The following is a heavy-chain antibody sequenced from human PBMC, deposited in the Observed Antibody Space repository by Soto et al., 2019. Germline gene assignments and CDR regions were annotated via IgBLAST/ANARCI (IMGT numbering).Heavy chain of an antibody. D-gene: IGHD4-17*01. Sequence: PSETLSLTCAVYGGSFSGYYWTWIRQPPGTGLEWIGEINHSGSTNYNPSLKSRVTISVDTSKNQFSLKLSSVTAADTALYYCARAKGLLTVTTSWFDPWGQGTLVTVSS. CDR3: ARAKGLLTVTTSWFDP. CDR2: INHSGST. CDR1: GGSFSGYY. V-gene: IGHV4-34*01. J-gene: IGHJ5*02.